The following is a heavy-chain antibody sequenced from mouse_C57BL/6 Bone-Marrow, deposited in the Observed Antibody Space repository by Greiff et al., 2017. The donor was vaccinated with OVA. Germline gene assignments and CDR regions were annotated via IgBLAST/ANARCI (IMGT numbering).Heavy chain of an antibody. CDR1: GYTFTSYW. J-gene: IGHJ4*01. Sequence: QVHVKQPGAELVKPGASVKMSCKASGYTFTSYWITWVKQRPGQGLEWIGDIYPGSGSTNYNEKFKSKATLTVDTSSSTAYMQLSSLTSEDSAVYYCARDNSNYVGTYYAMDYWGQGTSVTVSS. CDR2: IYPGSGST. CDR3: ARDNSNYVGTYYAMDY. V-gene: IGHV1-55*01. D-gene: IGHD2-5*01.